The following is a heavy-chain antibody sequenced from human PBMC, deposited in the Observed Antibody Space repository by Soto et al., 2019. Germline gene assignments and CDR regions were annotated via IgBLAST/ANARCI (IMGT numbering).Heavy chain of an antibody. Sequence: ASVKVSCKASGYTFTSYGISWVRQAPGQGLEWMGWISAYNGNTNYAQKLQGRVTMTTDTSTSKAYMELRSLRSDDTAVYYCASPGPYSSSWAPDYWGQGPLVTVSS. CDR2: ISAYNGNT. CDR1: GYTFTSYG. V-gene: IGHV1-18*01. CDR3: ASPGPYSSSWAPDY. J-gene: IGHJ4*02. D-gene: IGHD6-13*01.